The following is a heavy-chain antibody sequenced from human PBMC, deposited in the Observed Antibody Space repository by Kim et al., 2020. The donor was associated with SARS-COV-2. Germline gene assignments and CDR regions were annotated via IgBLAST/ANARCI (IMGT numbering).Heavy chain of an antibody. CDR3: ANFES. Sequence: SDGSNKYYAASVEGRFTISRDNSKNMLFLQMNSRRAEDTAVYYCANFESWGQGTLVTVSS. V-gene: IGHV3-33*06. J-gene: IGHJ4*02. CDR2: SDGSNK.